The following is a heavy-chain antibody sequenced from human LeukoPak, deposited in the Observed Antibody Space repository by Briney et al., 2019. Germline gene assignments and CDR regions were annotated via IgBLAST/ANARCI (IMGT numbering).Heavy chain of an antibody. CDR3: ARDPDSSYEWGPFDP. D-gene: IGHD1-26*01. CDR2: TYYRSKWNS. J-gene: IGHJ5*02. CDR1: GDSVSSNSAS. Sequence: SQTLSLTCAISGDSVSSNSASWNWLRQSPSRGLEWLGRTYYRSKWNSDYAESVKSRITINPDTSKNQFSLHLNSVTPEDTAVYYCARDPDSSYEWGPFDPWGQGILVTVSS. V-gene: IGHV6-1*01.